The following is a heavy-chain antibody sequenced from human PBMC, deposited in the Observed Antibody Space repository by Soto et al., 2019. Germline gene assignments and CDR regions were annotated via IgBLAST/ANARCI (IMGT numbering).Heavy chain of an antibody. J-gene: IGHJ4*02. Sequence: PGGSLRLSCAASAVTFSSYAMHWVRQAPGKGLEWVAVISYDGSNKYYADSVKGRFTISRDNSKNTLYLQMNSLRAEDTAVYYCARDRDGYNSGIDYWGQETLVTISS. CDR2: ISYDGSNK. V-gene: IGHV3-30-3*01. CDR1: AVTFSSYA. CDR3: ARDRDGYNSGIDY. D-gene: IGHD5-12*01.